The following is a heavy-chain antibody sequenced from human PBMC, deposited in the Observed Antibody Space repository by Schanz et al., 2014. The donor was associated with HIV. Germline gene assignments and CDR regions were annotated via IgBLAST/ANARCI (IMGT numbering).Heavy chain of an antibody. CDR1: GFIFNSYA. CDR2: ISGSGDNT. Sequence: EVQLLDSGGGLVQPGGSLRLSCAASGFIFNSYAMSWVRQAPGKGLDRVSTISGSGDNTFYADSVKGRFTISRDSSKNTLYLQMNGLRAEDTAVYYCAKRGPYTGRYEYFQQWGQGTRVNVSS. CDR3: AKRGPYTGRYEYFQQ. J-gene: IGHJ1*01. V-gene: IGHV3-23*01. D-gene: IGHD1-26*01.